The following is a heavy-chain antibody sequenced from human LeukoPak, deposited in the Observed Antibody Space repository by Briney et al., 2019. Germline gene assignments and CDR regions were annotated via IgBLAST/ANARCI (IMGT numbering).Heavy chain of an antibody. Sequence: ETLSLTCTVSGGSISSYYWSWVRQAPGKGLEWVANIKKDGSEKYYVDSVKGRFTISRDNAKNSLYLQMNSLRAEDTAVYYCATGFFYYYYMDVWGKGTTVTISS. V-gene: IGHV3-7*01. CDR1: GGSISSYY. D-gene: IGHD1-1*01. CDR2: IKKDGSEK. CDR3: ATGFFYYYYMDV. J-gene: IGHJ6*03.